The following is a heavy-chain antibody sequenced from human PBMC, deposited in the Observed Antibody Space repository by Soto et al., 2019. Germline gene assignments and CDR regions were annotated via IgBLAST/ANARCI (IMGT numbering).Heavy chain of an antibody. CDR3: AKGGRQWLVTSDFNY. Sequence: PGGSLRLSCAASGFTFSAYGIHWVRQAPGKGLEWVAVISHDGSNTNYADSVKGRFTFSRDNSKDTVYLQMNSLRAEDTAVYYCAKGGRQWLVTSDFNYWGQGA. J-gene: IGHJ4*02. CDR2: ISHDGSNT. D-gene: IGHD6-19*01. V-gene: IGHV3-30*18. CDR1: GFTFSAYG.